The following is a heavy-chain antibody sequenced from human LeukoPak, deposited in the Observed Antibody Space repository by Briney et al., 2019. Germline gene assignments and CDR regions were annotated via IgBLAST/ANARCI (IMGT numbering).Heavy chain of an antibody. Sequence: GASVKVSCKASGYTFTGYYMHWVQQAPGQGREWMGRINPNSGGTNYAQKFKGRVTMTRDTSISTAYMELSRLRSDDTAVYYCARDRWDYYDSSGPFDYWGQGTLVTVSS. CDR3: ARDRWDYYDSSGPFDY. CDR1: GYTFTGYY. D-gene: IGHD3-22*01. V-gene: IGHV1-2*06. CDR2: INPNSGGT. J-gene: IGHJ4*02.